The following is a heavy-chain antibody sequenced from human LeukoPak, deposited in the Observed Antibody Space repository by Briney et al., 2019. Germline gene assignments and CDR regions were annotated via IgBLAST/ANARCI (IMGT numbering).Heavy chain of an antibody. CDR2: ISGDGGST. V-gene: IGHV3-23*01. Sequence: HTGGSLRLSCAASGFTFSTYAMSWVRQAPGQGLEWVSSISGDGGSTYYAESMKGRFTISRDNSKNTLYLQMNSLRAEDTAVYYCAKSTGYISAYYDYCGQGTLVTVSS. D-gene: IGHD6-19*01. CDR3: AKSTGYISAYYDY. J-gene: IGHJ4*02. CDR1: GFTFSTYA.